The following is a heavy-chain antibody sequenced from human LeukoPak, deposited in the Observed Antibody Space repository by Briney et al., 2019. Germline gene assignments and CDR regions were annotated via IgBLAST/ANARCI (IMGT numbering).Heavy chain of an antibody. D-gene: IGHD6-6*01. CDR3: ARAQEGQLAPFDY. CDR1: GFTFSDYY. CDR2: ISSSGSTI. Sequence: GGSLRLSCAASGFTFSDYYMSWIRQAPGKGLEWVSYISSSGSTIYYADSVKGRFTVSRDNAKNSLYLQMNSLRAEDTAVYYCARAQEGQLAPFDYWGQGTLVTVSS. J-gene: IGHJ4*02. V-gene: IGHV3-11*01.